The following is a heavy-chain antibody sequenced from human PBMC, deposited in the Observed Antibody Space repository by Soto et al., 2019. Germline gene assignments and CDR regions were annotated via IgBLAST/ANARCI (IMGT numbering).Heavy chain of an antibody. CDR1: GFTFSSYA. CDR3: VKDFYRWLQSSCFDY. CDR2: ISSNGGST. D-gene: IGHD5-12*01. Sequence: HPGGSLRLSCSASGFTFSSYAMHWVRQAPGKGLEYVSAISSNGGSTYYADSVKGRFTISRDNSKNTLYLQMSSLRAEDTAVYYCVKDFYRWLQSSCFDYWGQGTLVTVSS. V-gene: IGHV3-64D*06. J-gene: IGHJ4*02.